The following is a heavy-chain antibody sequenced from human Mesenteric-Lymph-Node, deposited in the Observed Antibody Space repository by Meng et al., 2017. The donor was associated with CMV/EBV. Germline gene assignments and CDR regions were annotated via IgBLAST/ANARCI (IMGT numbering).Heavy chain of an antibody. CDR1: GGSISSYY. Sequence: SETLSLTCTVSGGSISSYYWSWIRQPPGKGLEWIGYIYYSGSTNYNPSLKSRVTRSVDTSKNQFSLKLSSVTAADAAVYSCARGYSSSWSYYFDYWGQGTLVTVSS. J-gene: IGHJ4*02. CDR2: IYYSGST. CDR3: ARGYSSSWSYYFDY. D-gene: IGHD6-13*01. V-gene: IGHV4-59*01.